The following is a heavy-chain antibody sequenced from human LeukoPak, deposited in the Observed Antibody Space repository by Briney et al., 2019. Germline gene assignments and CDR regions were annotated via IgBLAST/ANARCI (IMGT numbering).Heavy chain of an antibody. V-gene: IGHV3-30*02. D-gene: IGHD1-26*01. Sequence: GGSLRLSCAASGFIFSDYGMHWVRQAPGKGLEWVAFIRSDGSNKYYADPVKGRFTFSRDNSKNTLYLQMNSLRAEDTAVYYCAKPVGAGLDAFDIWGQGTMVIVSS. CDR3: AKPVGAGLDAFDI. CDR1: GFIFSDYG. J-gene: IGHJ3*02. CDR2: IRSDGSNK.